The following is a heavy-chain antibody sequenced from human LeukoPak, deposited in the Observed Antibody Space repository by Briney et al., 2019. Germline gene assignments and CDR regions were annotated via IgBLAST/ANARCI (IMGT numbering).Heavy chain of an antibody. D-gene: IGHD2-15*01. Sequence: SQTLSLTCAISGDSVSSNSVAWNWIRQSPSRGLEWLGRTYYRSKWYNDYAVSVKSRITVNPDTSKNQFSLQLNSVTAADTAVYYCARGYCSGGSCQFDYWGQGTLVTVSS. CDR3: ARGYCSGGSCQFDY. CDR2: TYYRSKWYN. V-gene: IGHV6-1*01. CDR1: GDSVSSNSVA. J-gene: IGHJ4*02.